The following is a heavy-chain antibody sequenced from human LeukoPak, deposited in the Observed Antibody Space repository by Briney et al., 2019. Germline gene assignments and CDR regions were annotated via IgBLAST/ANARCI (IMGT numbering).Heavy chain of an antibody. CDR3: ARDWGTDTVMVPPDY. CDR2: ISYDGSNK. D-gene: IGHD5-18*01. J-gene: IGHJ4*02. V-gene: IGHV3-30-3*01. Sequence: PGRSLRLSCAASGFTFSSYAMHWVRQAPGKGLEWVAVISYDGSNKYYADSVKGRFTISRDNAKNSLYLQMNSLSAEDTAVYYCARDWGTDTVMVPPDYWGQGTLVTVSS. CDR1: GFTFSSYA.